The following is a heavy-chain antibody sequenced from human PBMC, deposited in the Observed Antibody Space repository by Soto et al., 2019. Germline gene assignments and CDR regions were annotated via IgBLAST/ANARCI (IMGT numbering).Heavy chain of an antibody. CDR3: ARRYAFADY. V-gene: IGHV3-30*03. J-gene: IGHJ4*02. CDR2: ISYDGDSK. CDR1: GFSFSDYG. D-gene: IGHD2-2*01. Sequence: QVQLVESGGGVVQPGRSLRLSCAASGFSFSDYGMHWVRQAPGKGLEWVALISYDGDSKRYADSVKGRFTISRDNPKNTLYLQMSSLRAEDTAVYYCARRYAFADYWGQGTLVTVSS.